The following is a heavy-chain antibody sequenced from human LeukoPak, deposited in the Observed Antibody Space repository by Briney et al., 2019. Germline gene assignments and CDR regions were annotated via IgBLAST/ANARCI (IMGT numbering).Heavy chain of an antibody. V-gene: IGHV4-61*02. D-gene: IGHD3-22*01. Sequence: SQTLSLTCTVSGGSISSGSYYWSWLRQPAGKGLEWIGRIYTSGSTNYNPSLKSRVIISVDTSKNQFSLKLSSVTAADTAVYYCARDSAYYDSSSYTQIWGQGTLVTVSS. J-gene: IGHJ4*02. CDR1: GGSISSGSYY. CDR2: IYTSGST. CDR3: ARDSAYYDSSSYTQI.